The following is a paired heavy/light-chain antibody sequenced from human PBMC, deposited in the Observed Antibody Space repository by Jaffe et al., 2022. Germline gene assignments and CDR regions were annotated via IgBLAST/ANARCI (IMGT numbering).Light chain of an antibody. Sequence: DIVMTQTPLSLSVTPGQPASISCKSSQSLLHSDGKTYLYWYLQKPGQSPQLLIYEVSSRFSGVPDRFSGSGSGTDFTLKISRVEAEDVGVYYCMQGIHLPPTFGQGTKVEIK. V-gene: IGKV2-29*02. CDR1: QSLLHSDGKTY. CDR2: EVS. CDR3: MQGIHLPPT. J-gene: IGKJ1*01.
Heavy chain of an antibody. CDR1: GFTFSSYG. CDR2: IRYDGSNK. J-gene: IGHJ4*02. D-gene: IGHD3-10*01. Sequence: QVQLVESGGGVVQPGGSLRLSCAASGFTFSSYGMHWVRQAPGKGLEWVAFIRYDGSNKYYADSVKGRFTISRDNSKNTLYLQMNSLRAEDTAVYYCAKDAFSGYYYGSGSPIYRGGYFDYWGQGTLVTVSS. CDR3: AKDAFSGYYYGSGSPIYRGGYFDY. V-gene: IGHV3-30*02.